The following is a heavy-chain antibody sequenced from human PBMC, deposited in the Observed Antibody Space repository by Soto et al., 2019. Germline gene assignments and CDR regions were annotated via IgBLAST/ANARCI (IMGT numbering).Heavy chain of an antibody. CDR2: INPNNGDT. J-gene: IGHJ6*02. Sequence: ASVKVSCKASGYTFIGYYMRWVRQAPGQGLEWMGWINPNNGDTNYEQKFQGRVTMTRDTSISTAYMELSSLSYDDTAVYYCASFYSSSRGEYYYYGMDVWGQGTTVTVSS. V-gene: IGHV1-2*02. D-gene: IGHD6-13*01. CDR1: GYTFIGYY. CDR3: ASFYSSSRGEYYYYGMDV.